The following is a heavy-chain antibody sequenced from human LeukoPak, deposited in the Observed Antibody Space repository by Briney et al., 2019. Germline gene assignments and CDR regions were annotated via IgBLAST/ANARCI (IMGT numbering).Heavy chain of an antibody. V-gene: IGHV3-23*01. CDR1: GFTFSSYA. D-gene: IGHD3-16*02. J-gene: IGHJ6*02. CDR2: ISGNGGTT. Sequence: GGSLRLSCAASGFTFSSYAMNWVRQAPGKGLERVSSISGNGGTTYYADSVKGRFTISRDNSKNTLYLQMSSLRAEDTAVYYCAKEAYDYVWGSYRYTPYGMDVWGQGTTVTVSS. CDR3: AKEAYDYVWGSYRYTPYGMDV.